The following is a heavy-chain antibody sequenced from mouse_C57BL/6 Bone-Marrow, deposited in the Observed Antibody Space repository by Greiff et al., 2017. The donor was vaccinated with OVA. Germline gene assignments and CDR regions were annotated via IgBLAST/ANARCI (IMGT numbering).Heavy chain of an antibody. CDR3: ARYDYDASWFAY. J-gene: IGHJ3*01. Sequence: QVQLKQPGAELVKPGASVKLSCKASGYTFTSYWMHWVKQRPGQGLEWIGMIHPNSGSTNYNEKFKSKATLTVDKSSSTAYMQLSSLTSEDSAVYYWARYDYDASWFAYGGQGTLVTVSA. CDR2: IHPNSGST. V-gene: IGHV1-64*01. CDR1: GYTFTSYW. D-gene: IGHD2-4*01.